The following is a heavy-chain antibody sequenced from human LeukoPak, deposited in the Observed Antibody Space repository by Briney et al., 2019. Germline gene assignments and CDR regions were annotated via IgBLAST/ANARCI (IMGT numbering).Heavy chain of an antibody. J-gene: IGHJ3*01. V-gene: IGHV3-23*01. CDR2: ISGSGGST. CDR1: GFTFSSYA. CDR3: APIRAKYNWNPMAV. D-gene: IGHD1-20*01. Sequence: PGGSLRLSCAASGFTFSSYAMSWVRQAPGKGLEWVSAISGSGGSTYYADSVRGRFTISRDNSKNTLYLQMNSLRAEDTAVYYCAPIRAKYNWNPMAVWGQGTMVTVPS.